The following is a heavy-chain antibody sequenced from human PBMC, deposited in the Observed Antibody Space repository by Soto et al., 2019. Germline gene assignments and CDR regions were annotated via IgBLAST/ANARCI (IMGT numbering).Heavy chain of an antibody. CDR3: AKDRGSYGMDV. CDR2: ISYDGSNK. D-gene: IGHD1-26*01. V-gene: IGHV3-30*18. CDR1: GFTFISYG. J-gene: IGHJ6*02. Sequence: GSLRLSCAASGFTFISYGIHFFRQAPCKGLEWVAVISYDGSNKYYADSVKGRFTISRDNSKNTLYLQMNSLRAEDTAVYYCAKDRGSYGMDVWGQGTTVTVSS.